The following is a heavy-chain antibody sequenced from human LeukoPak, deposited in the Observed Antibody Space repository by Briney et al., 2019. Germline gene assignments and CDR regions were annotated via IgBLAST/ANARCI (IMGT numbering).Heavy chain of an antibody. Sequence: GGSLRLSCGASRFTLSSNYMTWVRHAPGEGVEGGANIKQDGSEKYYVVSVKGRFTISRDNAKNSLYLRMNSLRAEDTAVYYCARVVAAAGHSIWGQGTMVTVSS. V-gene: IGHV3-7*04. CDR1: RFTLSSNY. J-gene: IGHJ3*02. CDR2: IKQDGSEK. CDR3: ARVVAAAGHSI. D-gene: IGHD6-13*01.